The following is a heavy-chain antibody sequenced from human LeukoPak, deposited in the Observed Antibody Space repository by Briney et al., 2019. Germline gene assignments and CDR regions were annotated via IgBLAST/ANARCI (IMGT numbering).Heavy chain of an antibody. CDR2: ISGSGGGT. CDR1: GFTFSSYA. J-gene: IGHJ4*02. CDR3: AKGVSGSYILGYFDY. Sequence: GGSLRLSCAASGFTFSSYAMSWVRQAPGKGLEWVSAISGSGGGTYYADSVKGRFTISRDNSKNTLYLQMNSLRAEDTAVYYCAKGVSGSYILGYFDYWGQGTLVTVSS. D-gene: IGHD1-26*01. V-gene: IGHV3-23*01.